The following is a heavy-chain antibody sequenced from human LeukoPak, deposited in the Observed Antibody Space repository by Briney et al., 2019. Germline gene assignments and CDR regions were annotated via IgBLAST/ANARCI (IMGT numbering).Heavy chain of an antibody. CDR3: ARHSEMASDNWFDP. J-gene: IGHJ5*02. V-gene: IGHV5-51*01. CDR2: IYPGDSDT. CDR1: GYSFTTYW. Sequence: AGESLKISCKGSGYSFTTYWIGWVRQMPGKGLEWMGIIYPGDSDTRYSPSFQGQVTISADKSISTAYLQWSSLKASDTAMYYCARHSEMASDNWFDPWGPGTLVTVSS. D-gene: IGHD5-24*01.